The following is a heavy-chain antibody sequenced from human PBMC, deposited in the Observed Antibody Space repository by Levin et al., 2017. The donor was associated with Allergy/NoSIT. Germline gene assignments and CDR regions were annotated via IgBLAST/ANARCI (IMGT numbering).Heavy chain of an antibody. Sequence: PGGSLRLSCAASGFTLSSYAIHWVRQAPGKGLVWVSRINSDGSSTSYADSVKGRFTISRDNAKNTLYLQMNSLRAEDTAVYYCARSGKRYCSSTSCYISRVLISSHYYYGMDVWGQGTTVTVSS. CDR2: INSDGSST. CDR3: ARSGKRYCSSTSCYISRVLISSHYYYGMDV. V-gene: IGHV3-74*01. CDR1: GFTLSSYA. D-gene: IGHD2-2*02. J-gene: IGHJ6*02.